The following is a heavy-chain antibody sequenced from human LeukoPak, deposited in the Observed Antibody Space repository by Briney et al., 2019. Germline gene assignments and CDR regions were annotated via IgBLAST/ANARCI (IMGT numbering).Heavy chain of an antibody. CDR1: GFTFSDYY. CDR2: IRSSSSYI. CDR3: ARDPQGYSSSWFDY. V-gene: IGHV3-11*06. D-gene: IGHD6-13*01. Sequence: GGSLRLSCAASGFTFSDYYMTWIRQAPGKGLEWVSSIRSSSSYIYYADSLKGRFTISRDNAKNSLYLQMNSLRAEDTAVYYCARDPQGYSSSWFDYWGQGTLVTVSS. J-gene: IGHJ4*02.